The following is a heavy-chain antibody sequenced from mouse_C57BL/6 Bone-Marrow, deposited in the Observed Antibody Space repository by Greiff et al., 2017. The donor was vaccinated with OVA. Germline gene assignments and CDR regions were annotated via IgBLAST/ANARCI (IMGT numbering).Heavy chain of an antibody. J-gene: IGHJ3*01. V-gene: IGHV5-15*01. CDR2: ISNLAYSI. CDR3: ARLGTTVPPWFAY. CDR1: GFTFSDYG. Sequence: EVQGVESGGGLVQPGGSLKLSCAASGFTFSDYGMAWVRQAPRKGPEWVAFISNLAYSIYYADTVTGRFTISRENAKNTLYLEMSSLRSEDTAMYYCARLGTTVPPWFAYWGQGTLVTVSA. D-gene: IGHD1-1*01.